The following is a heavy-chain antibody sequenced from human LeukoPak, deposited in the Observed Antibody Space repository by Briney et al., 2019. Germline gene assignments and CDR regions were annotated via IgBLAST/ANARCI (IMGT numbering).Heavy chain of an antibody. D-gene: IGHD3-22*01. V-gene: IGHV3-21*01. Sequence: GGSLRLSCAASGFTFSSYSMNWVRQAPGKGLEWVSSISSSSSYIYYADSVKGRFTISRDNAKNSLYLQMNSLRAEDTAVYYCARVDSSGYSLPDYWGQGTLVTVSS. CDR1: GFTFSSYS. CDR3: ARVDSSGYSLPDY. CDR2: ISSSSSYI. J-gene: IGHJ4*02.